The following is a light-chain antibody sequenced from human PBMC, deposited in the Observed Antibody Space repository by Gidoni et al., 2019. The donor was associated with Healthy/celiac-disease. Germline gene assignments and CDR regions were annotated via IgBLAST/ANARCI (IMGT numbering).Light chain of an antibody. J-gene: IGKJ2*01. CDR1: QSVLYSSNNKNY. Sequence: DIVMTHSPDSLAVSLGERATIHCKSSQSVLYSSNNKNYLAWYQQKPGQPPKLLIYWASTRESGVPDRFSGSGSGTDFTLTIFSLQAEDVAVYYCQQYYSTPYTFGQGTKLEIK. V-gene: IGKV4-1*01. CDR2: WAS. CDR3: QQYYSTPYT.